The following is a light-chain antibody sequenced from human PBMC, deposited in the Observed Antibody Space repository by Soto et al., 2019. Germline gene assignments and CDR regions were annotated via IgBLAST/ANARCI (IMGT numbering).Light chain of an antibody. Sequence: SVLTQPASVSGSPGQSITISCTGTSSDVGGYNYVSWYQHHPGKAPKLIIYDVSNRPSGVSNRFSGSKSGNTASLTISGLQPEDEADYYCSSYTTSNTRQIVFGTGTKLTVL. CDR1: SSDVGGYNY. CDR3: SSYTTSNTRQIV. CDR2: DVS. V-gene: IGLV2-14*03. J-gene: IGLJ1*01.